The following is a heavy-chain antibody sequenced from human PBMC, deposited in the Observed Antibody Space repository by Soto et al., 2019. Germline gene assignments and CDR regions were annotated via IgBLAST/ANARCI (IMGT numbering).Heavy chain of an antibody. D-gene: IGHD1-26*01. V-gene: IGHV3-30*18. CDR1: GFTFSSYG. CDR3: AKEGGLSGSYYISSSYYFDY. Sequence: QVQLVESGGGVVQPGRSLRLSCAASGFTFSSYGMHWVRQAPGKGLEWVAIISYDGSNTYYADSVKRRFTISRDNSKNTLYLQMNSLRAEDTSVYYCAKEGGLSGSYYISSSYYFDYWGQGTLVTVSS. CDR2: ISYDGSNT. J-gene: IGHJ4*02.